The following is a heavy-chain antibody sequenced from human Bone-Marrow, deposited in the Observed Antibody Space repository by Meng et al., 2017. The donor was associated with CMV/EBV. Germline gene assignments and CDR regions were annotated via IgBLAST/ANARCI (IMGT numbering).Heavy chain of an antibody. Sequence: SCAISGDSVSSNSAAWNWIRQSPSRGLEWLGRTYYRSKWYNDYAVSVKSRITIDPDTSKNQFSLKLSSVTAADTAVYYCEGGYGSGSYYNAYWGQGTLVTVSS. V-gene: IGHV6-1*01. CDR1: GDSVSSNSAA. CDR2: TYYRSKWYN. CDR3: EGGYGSGSYYNAY. D-gene: IGHD3-10*01. J-gene: IGHJ4*02.